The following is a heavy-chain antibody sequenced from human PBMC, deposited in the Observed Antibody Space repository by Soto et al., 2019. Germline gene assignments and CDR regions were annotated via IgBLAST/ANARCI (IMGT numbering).Heavy chain of an antibody. Sequence: SVKVSCKASGGTFSSYAISWVRQAPGQGLKWMGGIIPIFGTANYAQKFQGRVTITADESTSTAYMELSSLRSEDTAVYYCARDRDSSGYYYVPDAFDIWGQGTMVTVSS. V-gene: IGHV1-69*13. CDR2: IIPIFGTA. J-gene: IGHJ3*02. CDR1: GGTFSSYA. CDR3: ARDRDSSGYYYVPDAFDI. D-gene: IGHD3-22*01.